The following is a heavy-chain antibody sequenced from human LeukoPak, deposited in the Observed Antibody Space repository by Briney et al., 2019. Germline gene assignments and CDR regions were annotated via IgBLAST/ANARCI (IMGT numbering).Heavy chain of an antibody. CDR2: IYSSGST. D-gene: IGHD3-3*01. Sequence: PSETLSLTCTVSGGSISTSYFWTWIRQSAGKGLEWIGRIYSSGSTTYNPSLKSRVTMSIDTSRNQFSLNLSSVTAADTAVYYCARLNDFWSGYYSFDIWGQGTMVTVSS. CDR3: ARLNDFWSGYYSFDI. J-gene: IGHJ3*02. CDR1: GGSISTSYF. V-gene: IGHV4-4*07.